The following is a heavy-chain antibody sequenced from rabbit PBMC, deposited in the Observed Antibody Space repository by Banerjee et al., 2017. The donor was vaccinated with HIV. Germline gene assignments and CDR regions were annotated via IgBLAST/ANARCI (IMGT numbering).Heavy chain of an antibody. V-gene: IGHV1S40*01. Sequence: QSLEESGGDLVKPGASLTLTCTASGFSFSSSYYMCWVRQAPGKGLEWIAYIYPDYGSTDYASWVNGRFTISLDNAQNTVFLQMTSLTAADTATYFCARGSSGYYPLWGQGTLFTVS. CDR3: ARGSSGYYPL. D-gene: IGHD1-1*01. CDR1: GFSFSSSYY. J-gene: IGHJ4*01. CDR2: IYPDYGST.